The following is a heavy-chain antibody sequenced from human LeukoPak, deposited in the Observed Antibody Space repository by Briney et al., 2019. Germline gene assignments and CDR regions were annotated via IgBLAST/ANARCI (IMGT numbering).Heavy chain of an antibody. CDR3: ARRVYDFWSGTPDGNWFDP. Sequence: SETLSLTCTVSGDSISSYYWSWIRQPPGKGLEWIGYIYYSGSTNYNPSLKSRVTISVDTSKNQFSLKLSSVTAADTAVYYCARRVYDFWSGTPDGNWFDPWGQGTLVTVSS. V-gene: IGHV4-59*08. J-gene: IGHJ5*02. CDR1: GDSISSYY. D-gene: IGHD3-3*01. CDR2: IYYSGST.